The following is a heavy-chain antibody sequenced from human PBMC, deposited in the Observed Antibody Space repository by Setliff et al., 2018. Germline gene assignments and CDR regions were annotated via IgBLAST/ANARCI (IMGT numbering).Heavy chain of an antibody. Sequence: SGPTLVNPTQTLTLTCTFSGFSLNNSGVGVGWIRQPPGKALEWLALIYWDDDKHYSPSPKNRLTITKDTSKDQVVLTMSNMDPVDAATYYCARTFYYDDSGSNRLLYYFDYWGQGALVTVSS. V-gene: IGHV2-5*02. CDR3: ARTFYYDDSGSNRLLYYFDY. D-gene: IGHD3-22*01. J-gene: IGHJ4*02. CDR1: GFSLNNSGVG. CDR2: IYWDDDK.